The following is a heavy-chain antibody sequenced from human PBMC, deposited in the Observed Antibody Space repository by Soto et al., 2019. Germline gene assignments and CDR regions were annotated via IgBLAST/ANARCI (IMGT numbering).Heavy chain of an antibody. J-gene: IGHJ6*03. CDR1: GYTFTSYD. Sequence: GASVKVSCKASGYTFTSYDINWVRQATGQGLEWMGWMNPNSGNTGYAQKFQGRVTMTRNTSISTAYMELSSLRSEDTAVYYCASGRVTTGLGYYYYSYMAFWGKGTTVTVSS. D-gene: IGHD4-4*01. V-gene: IGHV1-8*01. CDR2: MNPNSGNT. CDR3: ASGRVTTGLGYYYYSYMAF.